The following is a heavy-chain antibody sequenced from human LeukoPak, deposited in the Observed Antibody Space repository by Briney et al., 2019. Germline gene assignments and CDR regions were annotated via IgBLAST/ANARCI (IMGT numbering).Heavy chain of an antibody. Sequence: SETLSLTCPVSGGSISSSSYYWGWIRQPPGKGLEWIGSIYYSGNTYYNPSLKSRVTISVDTSKNHFSLKLNSVTAADTAVYYCARRSTVTTNWFDPWGQGTLVTVSS. CDR1: GGSISSSSYY. V-gene: IGHV4-39*02. J-gene: IGHJ5*02. CDR2: IYYSGNT. CDR3: ARRSTVTTNWFDP. D-gene: IGHD4-17*01.